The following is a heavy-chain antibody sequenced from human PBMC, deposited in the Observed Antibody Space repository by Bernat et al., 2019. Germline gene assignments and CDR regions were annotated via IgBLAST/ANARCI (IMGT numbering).Heavy chain of an antibody. CDR2: ISGSGGST. CDR3: AKDPYYDFWSGF. J-gene: IGHJ4*02. V-gene: IGHV3-23*01. CDR1: GFTFSSYA. Sequence: EVQLLESGGGLVQPGGSLRLSCAASGFTFSSYAMSWVRQAPGKGLEWVSAISGSGGSTYYADSVKGRFTISRDNTKNTLDLQMNSLRAEDTAVYYCAKDPYYDFWSGFWGQGTLVTVSS. D-gene: IGHD3-3*01.